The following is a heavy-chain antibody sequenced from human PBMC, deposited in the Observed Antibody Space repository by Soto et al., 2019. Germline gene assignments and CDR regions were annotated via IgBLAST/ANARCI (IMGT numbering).Heavy chain of an antibody. J-gene: IGHJ4*02. CDR1: GGSISSSSYY. V-gene: IGHV4-39*01. CDR2: IYYSGST. D-gene: IGHD3-22*01. Sequence: PSETLSLTCTVSGGSISSSSYYWGWIRQPPGKGLEWIGSIYYSGSTYYNPSLKSRVTISVDTSKNQFSLKLSSVTAADTAVYYCARHVDSSGYYYSGFDYWGLGTLVTVSS. CDR3: ARHVDSSGYYYSGFDY.